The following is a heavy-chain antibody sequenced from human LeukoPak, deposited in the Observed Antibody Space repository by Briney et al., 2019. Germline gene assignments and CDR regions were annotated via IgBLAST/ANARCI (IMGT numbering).Heavy chain of an antibody. V-gene: IGHV3-33*06. CDR3: SKAGYYGSGTSRYYYYMDV. D-gene: IGHD3-10*01. J-gene: IGHJ6*03. Sequence: GGSLRLSCAASGFTFSSYGRHWVRQAPGKGLEWVAVIWYDGSNKYYADSVKGRFTISRDNSKNTLYLQMNSLRAEDTAVYYCSKAGYYGSGTSRYYYYMDVWGKGTTVTVSS. CDR2: IWYDGSNK. CDR1: GFTFSSYG.